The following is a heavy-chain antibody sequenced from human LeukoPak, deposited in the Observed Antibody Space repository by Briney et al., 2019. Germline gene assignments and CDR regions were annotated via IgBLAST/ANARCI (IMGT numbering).Heavy chain of an antibody. J-gene: IGHJ4*02. CDR3: ARDPPNADYYDSSGYYFDY. CDR1: GYTFTGYY. CDR2: INPNSGGT. Sequence: ASVKVSCKASGYTFTGYYIHWLRQAPGQGLEWMGWINPNSGGTNYAQKFQGRVTMTRDTSISTAYMELSRLRSGDTAVYYCARDPPNADYYDSSGYYFDYWGQGTLVTVSS. D-gene: IGHD3-22*01. V-gene: IGHV1-2*02.